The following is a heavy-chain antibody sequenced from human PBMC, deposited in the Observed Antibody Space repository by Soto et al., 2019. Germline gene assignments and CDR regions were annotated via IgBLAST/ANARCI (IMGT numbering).Heavy chain of an antibody. V-gene: IGHV5-51*01. Sequence: GESLKISCKGSGYNFTSNWIGWVRQMPGKGLEWMGIIYPADSDSKYSPSFQGQVTISADKSISTAYLQWSSLKASDTAMYYCARNGARGSFDYWGQGTLVTVSS. J-gene: IGHJ4*02. CDR3: ARNGARGSFDY. D-gene: IGHD2-8*01. CDR2: IYPADSDS. CDR1: GYNFTSNW.